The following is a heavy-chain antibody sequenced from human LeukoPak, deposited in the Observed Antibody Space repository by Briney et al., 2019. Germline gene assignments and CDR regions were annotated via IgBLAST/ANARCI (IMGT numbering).Heavy chain of an antibody. V-gene: IGHV4-38-2*02. CDR3: ARDPMYYYDSSGYSGGPYWYFDL. CDR1: GYSISSGYY. D-gene: IGHD3-22*01. CDR2: IYHSGST. Sequence: PSETLSLTCAVSGYSISSGYYWGWIRQPPGKGLGWIGSIYHSGSTYYNPSLKNRVTISVDTSKNQFSLKLSSVTAADTAVYYCARDPMYYYDSSGYSGGPYWYFDLWGRGTLVTVSS. J-gene: IGHJ2*01.